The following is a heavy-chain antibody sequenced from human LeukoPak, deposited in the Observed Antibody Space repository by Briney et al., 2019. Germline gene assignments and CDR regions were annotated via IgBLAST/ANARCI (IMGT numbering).Heavy chain of an antibody. CDR3: ARETSSGDSSFDY. J-gene: IGHJ4*02. Sequence: PGGSLRLSCAASGFTVSSNYMSWVRQAPGKGLEWVSVIYSGGSTYYADSVKGRFTISRDNSKNTLYLQMNSLRADDTAVYYCARETSSGDSSFDYWGQGTLVTVSS. CDR2: IYSGGST. V-gene: IGHV3-66*01. D-gene: IGHD2-15*01. CDR1: GFTVSSNY.